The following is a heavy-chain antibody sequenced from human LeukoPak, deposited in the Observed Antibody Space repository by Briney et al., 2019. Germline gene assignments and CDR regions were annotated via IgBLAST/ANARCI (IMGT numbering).Heavy chain of an antibody. CDR3: ARRGGYVEFSF. CDR1: GDSISNSAYY. CDR2: IYYSGST. Sequence: PSETLSLTCTVSGDSISNSAYYWGWIRQPPRKGLGWIGSIYYSGSTHYNPCLKSRVTISADTPKNQFSLKVSSVTAADTAVYYCARRGGYVEFSFWGQGTLVTVSS. D-gene: IGHD5-12*01. V-gene: IGHV4-39*01. J-gene: IGHJ4*02.